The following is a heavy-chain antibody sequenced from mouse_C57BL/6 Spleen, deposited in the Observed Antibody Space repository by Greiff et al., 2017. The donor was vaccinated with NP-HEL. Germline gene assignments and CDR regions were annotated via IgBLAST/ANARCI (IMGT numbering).Heavy chain of an antibody. D-gene: IGHD1-1*01. CDR1: GYTFTSYW. J-gene: IGHJ2*01. V-gene: IGHV1-72*01. CDR3: ARWGTTVVATSYFDY. Sequence: QVQLQQPGAELVKPGASVKLSCKASGYTFTSYWMHWVKQRPGRGLEWIGRIDPNRGGTKYNEKFKSKAKLTVDKPSSTAYMQLSSRTSEDSAVYYCARWGTTVVATSYFDYWGQGTTLTVSS. CDR2: IDPNRGGT.